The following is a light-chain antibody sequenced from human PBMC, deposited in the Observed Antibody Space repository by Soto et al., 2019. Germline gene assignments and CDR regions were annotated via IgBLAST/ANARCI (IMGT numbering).Light chain of an antibody. CDR2: AAS. V-gene: IGKV1-39*01. CDR1: QSIRKY. Sequence: DIQMTQSPSSLSASVGDRVIITCLASQSIRKYLNWYQQKPGKAPKLLIYAASSLQSGVPSRFSGSGSGTDFTLTISSLQHEDFAIYYCQQANSFPLTFGGGTKVDIK. J-gene: IGKJ4*01. CDR3: QQANSFPLT.